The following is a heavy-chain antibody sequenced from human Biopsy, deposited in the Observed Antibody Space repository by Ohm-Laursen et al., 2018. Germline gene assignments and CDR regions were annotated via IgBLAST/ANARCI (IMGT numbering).Heavy chain of an antibody. CDR2: INGGGDGT. V-gene: IGHV3-23*01. CDR3: AKDLKWDVSADYFDF. CDR1: GFPFSTYA. Sequence: SLRLSCAAPGFPFSTYAMSWVRQTPGKGLEWVSSINGGGDGTFYADSVKGRFSISRDNSKNTLYLQMKSLRAEDTALYYCAKDLKWDVSADYFDFWGQGTLVTVSS. J-gene: IGHJ4*02. D-gene: IGHD1-26*01.